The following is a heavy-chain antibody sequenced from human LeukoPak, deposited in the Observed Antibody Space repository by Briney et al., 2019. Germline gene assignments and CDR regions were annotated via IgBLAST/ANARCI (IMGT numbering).Heavy chain of an antibody. J-gene: IGHJ4*02. CDR3: AREGGMVCSSTSCHFDY. D-gene: IGHD2-2*01. Sequence: SVKVSFKASGGTFSSYAISWVRQAPGQGLEWMGRIIPILGIANYAQKFRGRATITADKSTSTAYMELSSLRSEDTAVYYCAREGGMVCSSTSCHFDYWGQGTLVTVSS. CDR2: IIPILGIA. CDR1: GGTFSSYA. V-gene: IGHV1-69*04.